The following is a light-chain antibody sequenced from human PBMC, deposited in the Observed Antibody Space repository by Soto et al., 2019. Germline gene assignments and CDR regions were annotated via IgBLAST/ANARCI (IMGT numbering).Light chain of an antibody. J-gene: IGLJ1*01. CDR3: SSYTSSSTYV. CDR1: SGDVGGYNY. V-gene: IGLV2-14*01. CDR2: DVS. Sequence: SVLTQPASVSGSPGQSITISCTGTSGDVGGYNYVSWYQQHPGKAPKLMIYDVSNRPSGVSNRFSGSKSGNTASPTISGLQAEDEADYYCSSYTSSSTYVFGTGTKVTVL.